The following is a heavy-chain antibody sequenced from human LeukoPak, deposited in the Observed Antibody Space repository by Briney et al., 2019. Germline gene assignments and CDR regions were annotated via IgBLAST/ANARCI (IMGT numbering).Heavy chain of an antibody. V-gene: IGHV1-46*01. Sequence: ASVTVSCTASGYTFTTYYMHWVRQAPGQGREWMGLINPSSGSTGYAQKFQGRVTMTRDTSTSTVYMELSSLRSEDTAVYYCAKETGYSGYDYGDYWGQGTLVTVSS. D-gene: IGHD5-12*01. CDR3: AKETGYSGYDYGDY. CDR1: GYTFTTYY. CDR2: INPSSGST. J-gene: IGHJ4*02.